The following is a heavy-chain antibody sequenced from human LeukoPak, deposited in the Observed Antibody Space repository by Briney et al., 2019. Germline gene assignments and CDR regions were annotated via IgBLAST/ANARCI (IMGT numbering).Heavy chain of an antibody. V-gene: IGHV3-53*05. CDR2: IYSGGST. D-gene: IGHD3-3*01. J-gene: IGHJ3*02. Sequence: GGSLRLSCAASGFAVSSNYMSWVRQAPGKGLEWVSVIYSGGSTYYADSVKGRFTISRDNSKNTLYLQMNSLRAEDTAVYYCARGAFGVYAFDIWGQGTMVTVSS. CDR3: ARGAFGVYAFDI. CDR1: GFAVSSNY.